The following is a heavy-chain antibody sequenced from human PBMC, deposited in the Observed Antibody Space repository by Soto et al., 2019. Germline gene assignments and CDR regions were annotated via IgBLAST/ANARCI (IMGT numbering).Heavy chain of an antibody. CDR2: ISRSRGI. CDR3: GRGSCSGSSCYGADF. D-gene: IGHD2-15*01. Sequence: EVQLVESWGGMIQPGGSLRLSCAASGFILSNYGMTWVRQAPGKGLEWVSYISRSRGIYYADSVKGRFSISRDDAKNSLYLQMNSLRAEDTAVYYCGRGSCSGSSCYGADFWGQGTLVTVSS. CDR1: GFILSNYG. V-gene: IGHV3-48*01. J-gene: IGHJ4*02.